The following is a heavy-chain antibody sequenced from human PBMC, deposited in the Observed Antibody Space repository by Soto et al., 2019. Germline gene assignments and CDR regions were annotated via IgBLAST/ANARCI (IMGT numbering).Heavy chain of an antibody. V-gene: IGHV3-21*01. CDR3: AREYTDCHLAYGLDV. Sequence: LRLSCVGSGFTFSTYSINWVRQAPGKGLEWVSSISSRSDIYYADSVKGRFTISRDNAKNSVSLQMNSLRAEDTAVYYCAREYTDCHLAYGLDVWGQGTTVTVSS. CDR1: GFTFSTYS. J-gene: IGHJ6*02. D-gene: IGHD2-21*02. CDR2: ISSRSDI.